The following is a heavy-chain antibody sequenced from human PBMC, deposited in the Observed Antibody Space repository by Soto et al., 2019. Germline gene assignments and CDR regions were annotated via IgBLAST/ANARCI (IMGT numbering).Heavy chain of an antibody. Sequence: QVQLVQSGAEVKKPGSSVKVSCKASGGTFSRYTFSWVRQAPGQGLEWMGRIIPMISIASYAQKFQGRVTITADKSTSTGYMELSSLRSEDTAVYYCARDGYYDRSAWDVLDIWGQGTMVTVSS. V-gene: IGHV1-69*08. J-gene: IGHJ3*02. CDR2: IIPMISIA. CDR1: GGTFSRYT. CDR3: ARDGYYDRSAWDVLDI. D-gene: IGHD3-22*01.